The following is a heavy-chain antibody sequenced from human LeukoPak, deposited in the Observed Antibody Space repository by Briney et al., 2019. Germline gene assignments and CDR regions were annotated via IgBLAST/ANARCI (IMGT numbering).Heavy chain of an antibody. V-gene: IGHV3-7*01. D-gene: IGHD3-10*01. J-gene: IGHJ6*03. CDR3: ARDVWWSGELTNYYYYYMDV. Sequence: SGGSLRLSCAASGFTFSSYWMSWVRQAPGKGLEWVANIKQDGSEKYYVDSVKGRFTISRDNAKNSLYLQMNSLRAEDTAVYYCARDVWWSGELTNYYYYYMDVWGKGTTVTVSS. CDR1: GFTFSSYW. CDR2: IKQDGSEK.